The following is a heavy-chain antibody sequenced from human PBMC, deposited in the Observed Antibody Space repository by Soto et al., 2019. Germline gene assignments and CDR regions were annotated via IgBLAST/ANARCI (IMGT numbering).Heavy chain of an antibody. CDR3: TQRLKGFSSGSYYFDY. V-gene: IGHV2-5*01. J-gene: IGHJ4*02. D-gene: IGHD5-18*01. CDR1: GFSLSTTGVG. Sequence: SGPTLVNPTQTLTLTCTFSGFSLSTTGVGVGWIRQPPGKALEWLALLYWNDDKRYNPSLSSRLTISKDTSKNQVVLTMTNMDPVDTATYYCTQRLKGFSSGSYYFDYWGQGSVVTVSS. CDR2: LYWNDDK.